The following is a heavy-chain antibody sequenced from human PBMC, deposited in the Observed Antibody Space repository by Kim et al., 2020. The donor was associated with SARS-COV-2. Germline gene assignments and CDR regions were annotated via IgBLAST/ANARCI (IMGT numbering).Heavy chain of an antibody. V-gene: IGHV3-21*01. J-gene: IGHJ5*02. CDR2: ISSSSSYI. Sequence: GGSLRLSCAASGFTFSSYSMNWVRQAPGKGLEWVSSISSSSSYIYYVDSVKGRFTISRDNAKNSLYLQMNSLRAEDTAVYYCARGIGYSGYDYLGVKDNWFDPWGQGTLVTVSS. CDR1: GFTFSSYS. CDR3: ARGIGYSGYDYLGVKDNWFDP. D-gene: IGHD5-12*01.